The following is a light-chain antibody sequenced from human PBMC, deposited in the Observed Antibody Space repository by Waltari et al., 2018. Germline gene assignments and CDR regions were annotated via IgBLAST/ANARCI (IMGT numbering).Light chain of an antibody. CDR3: QQYNNWPPLYT. Sequence: DIVMTQSPATLSMSPGESATLSCRASQSISTNLAWYQQRPGQAPRLLIYDTSTRATGIPVKFSGSGSGTEFTLTISDLQPEDFAVYYCQQYNNWPPLYTFGQGTKLDIK. J-gene: IGKJ2*01. CDR1: QSISTN. CDR2: DTS. V-gene: IGKV3-15*01.